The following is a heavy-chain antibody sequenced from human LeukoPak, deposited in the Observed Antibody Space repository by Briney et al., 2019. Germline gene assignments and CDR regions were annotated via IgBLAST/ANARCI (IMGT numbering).Heavy chain of an antibody. CDR3: ARGPLRSGLDY. CDR1: GYTFTGYY. Sequence: GASVKVSCKASGYTFTGYYMHWVRQAPGQGLEWMGWINPNSGGTNYAQKFQGRVTMTRNTSISTAYMELSSLRSEDTAVYYCARGPLRSGLDYWGQGTLVTVSS. J-gene: IGHJ4*02. D-gene: IGHD4-17*01. V-gene: IGHV1-2*02. CDR2: INPNSGGT.